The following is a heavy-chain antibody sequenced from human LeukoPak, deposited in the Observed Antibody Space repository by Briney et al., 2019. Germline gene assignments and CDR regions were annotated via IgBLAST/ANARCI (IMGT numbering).Heavy chain of an antibody. J-gene: IGHJ4*02. Sequence: SETLSLTCTVSGGSISSYYWSCIRQPPGKGLEWIGYTYYSGSTNYNPSLKSRVTISVDTSKNQFSLKLSSVTAADTAVYYCARGPLGPFDYWGQGTLVTVSS. CDR2: TYYSGST. D-gene: IGHD1-26*01. CDR3: ARGPLGPFDY. CDR1: GGSISSYY. V-gene: IGHV4-59*08.